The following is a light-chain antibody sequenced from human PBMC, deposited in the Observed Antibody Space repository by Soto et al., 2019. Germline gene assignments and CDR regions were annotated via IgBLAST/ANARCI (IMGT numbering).Light chain of an antibody. CDR3: QSYDSSMSVFYV. CDR1: SSNIGAGYD. J-gene: IGLJ1*01. Sequence: QSALTQPPSVSGAPGQRVTISCTGSSSNIGAGYDVHWYQQLPGTAPKLLIYGNSNRPSGVPDRFSGSKSGTSASLAITGLQAEDEADYYCQSYDSSMSVFYVFGTGTKATVL. CDR2: GNS. V-gene: IGLV1-40*01.